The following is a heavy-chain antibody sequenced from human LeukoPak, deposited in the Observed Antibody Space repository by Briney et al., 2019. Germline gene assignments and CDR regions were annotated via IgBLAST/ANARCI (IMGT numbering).Heavy chain of an antibody. V-gene: IGHV3-15*01. CDR3: TTGDMLTGYQFFDY. CDR1: GFTFNNAW. Sequence: GGSLRLSCAASGFTFNNAWTSWVRQAPGKGLEWVGRIKSKTDGGTTDYAAPVKGRFTISRDDSKNTLYLQMNSLKTEDTAVYFCTTGDMLTGYQFFDYWGQGTLVTVSS. CDR2: IKSKTDGGTT. J-gene: IGHJ4*02. D-gene: IGHD3-9*01.